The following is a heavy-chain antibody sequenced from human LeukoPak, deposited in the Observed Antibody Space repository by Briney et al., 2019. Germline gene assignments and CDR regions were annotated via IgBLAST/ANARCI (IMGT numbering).Heavy chain of an antibody. CDR3: VKGRGSGWVLVSFDY. CDR1: GFTFSVYS. CDR2: IWYDGSNK. D-gene: IGHD2-8*02. Sequence: GGSLRLSCAASGFTFSVYSMHWVRQAPGKGLEWVALIWYDGSNKYYADSVKGRFPISRSNSEKTLYLQMNSPGAEDTAVYYCVKGRGSGWVLVSFDYWGQGTQVTVSS. J-gene: IGHJ4*02. V-gene: IGHV3-33*06.